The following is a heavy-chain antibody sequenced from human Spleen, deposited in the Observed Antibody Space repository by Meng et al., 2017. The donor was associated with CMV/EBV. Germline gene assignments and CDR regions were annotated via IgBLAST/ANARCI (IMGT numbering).Heavy chain of an antibody. D-gene: IGHD6-13*01. V-gene: IGHV3-23*01. Sequence: GESLKISCAASGFTFSNYAMSWVRQAPGKGLEWVSAISNTGGSTFCADSVKGRFTISRDNSKNTLYLQMNSLRAEDTAVYYCAKAFSSSWYREYYDYWGQGTLVTVSS. J-gene: IGHJ4*02. CDR3: AKAFSSSWYREYYDY. CDR2: ISNTGGST. CDR1: GFTFSNYA.